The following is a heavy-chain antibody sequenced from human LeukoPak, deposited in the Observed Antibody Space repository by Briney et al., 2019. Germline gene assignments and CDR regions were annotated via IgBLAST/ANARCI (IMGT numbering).Heavy chain of an antibody. V-gene: IGHV3-48*04. Sequence: GGSLRLSFAASGFTFSSYSMNWVRQAPGKGLEWVSSISSSSSTIYYADSVKGRFTISRDNAKNSLYLQMNSLRAEDTAVYYCARSGLVGATTWGQGTLVTVSS. CDR2: ISSSSSTI. CDR1: GFTFSSYS. D-gene: IGHD1-26*01. CDR3: ARSGLVGATT. J-gene: IGHJ4*02.